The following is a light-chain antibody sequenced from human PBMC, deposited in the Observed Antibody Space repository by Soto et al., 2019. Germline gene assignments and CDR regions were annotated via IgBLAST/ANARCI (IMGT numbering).Light chain of an antibody. J-gene: IGKJ3*01. Sequence: DIRMTQSPSSLSASVGDKITITCRTSRRVNNYLNWYQQKPGKAPKLLIDGASSLQSGVRSRFSGIGSETAFTLTIRNVQPQDFATYFCQQSYIVPDTFGPGTTVNIK. CDR1: RRVNNY. CDR3: QQSYIVPDT. V-gene: IGKV1-39*01. CDR2: GAS.